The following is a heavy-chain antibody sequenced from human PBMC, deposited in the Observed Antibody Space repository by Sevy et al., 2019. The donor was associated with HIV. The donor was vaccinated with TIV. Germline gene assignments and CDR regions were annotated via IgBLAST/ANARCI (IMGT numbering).Heavy chain of an antibody. V-gene: IGHV4-4*02. Sequence: SETLSLTCAVSGGSISSVNWWHWVRPPPGKVVEWIGEIYHSGSTNYNASLKSRVTISVDNSKNQFSLKLSSVTAADTAGYYCARGGETPRGFDPWGQGSLVTVSS. CDR3: ARGGETPRGFDP. J-gene: IGHJ5*02. CDR1: GGSISSVNW. CDR2: IYHSGST. D-gene: IGHD3-16*01.